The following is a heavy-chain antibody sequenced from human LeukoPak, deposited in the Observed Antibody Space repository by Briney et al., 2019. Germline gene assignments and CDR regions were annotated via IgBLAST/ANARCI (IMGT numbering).Heavy chain of an antibody. CDR1: GFIFRNYG. D-gene: IGHD2-21*02. CDR2: ISGSGGST. J-gene: IGHJ4*02. V-gene: IGHV3-23*01. CDR3: ARNGRAYCGGDCYFAFNY. Sequence: GGSLRLSCAASGFIFRNYGMSWVRQAPGKGLEWVSSISGSGGSTYYSDSVKGRFTISRDNSKNTLYLQMNSLRAEDTAVYYCARNGRAYCGGDCYFAFNYWGQGTLVTVSS.